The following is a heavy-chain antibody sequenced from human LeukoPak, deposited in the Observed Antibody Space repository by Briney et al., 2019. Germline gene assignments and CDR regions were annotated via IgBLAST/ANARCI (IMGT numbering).Heavy chain of an antibody. CDR3: AKDSGGYTYIFDY. D-gene: IGHD5-18*01. V-gene: IGHV3-7*01. CDR1: GFTFSSYR. Sequence: PGGSLRHSCAASGFTFSSYRMNWLGQPPGKGLEGVANIKQDGSEKYYVDSVKGRFTISRDNAKNSLYLQMNSLRAEDTAVYYCAKDSGGYTYIFDYWGQGTLVTVSS. CDR2: IKQDGSEK. J-gene: IGHJ4*02.